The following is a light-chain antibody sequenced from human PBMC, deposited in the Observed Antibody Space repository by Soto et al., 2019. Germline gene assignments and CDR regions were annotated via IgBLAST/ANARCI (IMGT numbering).Light chain of an antibody. V-gene: IGKV1-39*01. Sequence: DIQMTQSPSSLSASVGDRVTITCRASQSISTYLNWYQQKVGKAPKLLIYAASSLQRGVPSRFSGSGSGKDFALTISSLQPEDFATYYCQQSFSTPRTFGQGTKLEIK. CDR3: QQSFSTPRT. CDR2: AAS. J-gene: IGKJ2*02. CDR1: QSISTY.